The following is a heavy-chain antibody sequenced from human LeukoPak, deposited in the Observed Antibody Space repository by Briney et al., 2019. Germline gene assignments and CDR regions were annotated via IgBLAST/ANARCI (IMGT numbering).Heavy chain of an antibody. D-gene: IGHD2-15*01. CDR2: IYYSGST. V-gene: IGHV4-31*03. CDR3: ARGPLGYCSGGSCYPLPHWYFDL. J-gene: IGHJ2*01. Sequence: PSETLSLTRTVSGGSISSGGYYWSWIRQHPGKGLEWIGYIYYSGSTYYNPSLKSRVTISVDTSKNQFSLKLSSVTAADTAVYYCARGPLGYCSGGSCYPLPHWYFDLWGRGTLVTVSS. CDR1: GGSISSGGYY.